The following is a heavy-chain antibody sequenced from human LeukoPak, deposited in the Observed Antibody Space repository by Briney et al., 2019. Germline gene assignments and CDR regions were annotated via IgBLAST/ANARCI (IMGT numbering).Heavy chain of an antibody. J-gene: IGHJ4*02. CDR2: ISSNGGST. V-gene: IGHV3-64D*06. D-gene: IGHD4-17*01. Sequence: GGSLRLSCSASGFTFSSYAMHWVRQAPGKGLEYVSAISSNGGSTYYADSVKGRFTISRDNSKNSLYLQMHSLRVDDTATYYCVRDLGDYERQVRINFDFWAQGSLVTVSS. CDR3: VRDLGDYERQVRINFDF. CDR1: GFTFSSYA.